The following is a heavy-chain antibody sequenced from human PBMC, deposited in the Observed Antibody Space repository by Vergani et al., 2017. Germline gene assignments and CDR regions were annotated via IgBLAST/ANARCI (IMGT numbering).Heavy chain of an antibody. Sequence: EVQLLESGGGLVQPGGSLRLSCAASGFTFSSYAMSWVRQAPGKGLEWVSAISGSGGSTAYADSMKGRFTISRDNSTNTLYLQMNSLRAEDTAVYYCAKESNAGSGYYPAGFSYYYYGMDVWGQGTTVTVSS. J-gene: IGHJ6*02. D-gene: IGHD3-3*01. V-gene: IGHV3-23*01. CDR1: GFTFSSYA. CDR2: ISGSGGST. CDR3: AKESNAGSGYYPAGFSYYYYGMDV.